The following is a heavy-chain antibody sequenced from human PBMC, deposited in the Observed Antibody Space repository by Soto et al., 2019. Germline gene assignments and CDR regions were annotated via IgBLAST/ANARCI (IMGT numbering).Heavy chain of an antibody. D-gene: IGHD3-16*01. CDR2: MNPGSGDT. CDR1: GYSFTNND. J-gene: IGHJ5*02. V-gene: IGHV1-8*01. CDR3: ARMATFGSLNWFDP. Sequence: SVKDSCKASGYSFTNNDVTWVRQATGQGLEWMGWMNPGSGDTGYAQKFQGRVTMTRDISIATAYMELSSLRSDDTAIYYCARMATFGSLNWFDPWGQGTLVTVSS.